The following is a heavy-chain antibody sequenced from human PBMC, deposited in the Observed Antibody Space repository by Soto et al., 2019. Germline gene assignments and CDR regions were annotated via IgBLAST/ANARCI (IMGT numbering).Heavy chain of an antibody. V-gene: IGHV3-23*01. CDR3: ANDPLPIQLWLNY. CDR1: GFTFSSYA. J-gene: IGHJ4*02. CDR2: ISGSGGST. Sequence: GGSLRLSCAASGFTFSSYAMSWVRQAPGKGLEWVSAISGSGGSTYYADSVKGRFTISRDNSKNTLYLQMNSLRAEDTAVYYCANDPLPIQLWLNYWGQGTLVTVSS. D-gene: IGHD5-18*01.